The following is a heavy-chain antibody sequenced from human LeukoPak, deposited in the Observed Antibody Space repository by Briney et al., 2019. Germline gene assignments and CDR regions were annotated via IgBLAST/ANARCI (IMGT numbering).Heavy chain of an antibody. CDR3: ARVSSSGWYEQY. CDR1: GFTFSSYS. Sequence: GGSLRLSCAASGFTFSSYSMNWVRQAPGKGLEGVSSISSSSSYIYYADSVKGRFTISRDNAKNSLYLQMNSLRAEDTALYYCARVSSSGWYEQYWGQGALVTVSS. J-gene: IGHJ4*02. CDR2: ISSSSSYI. V-gene: IGHV3-21*01. D-gene: IGHD6-19*01.